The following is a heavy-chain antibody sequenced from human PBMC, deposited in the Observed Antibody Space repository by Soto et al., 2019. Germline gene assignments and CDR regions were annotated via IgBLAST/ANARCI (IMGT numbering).Heavy chain of an antibody. CDR3: AKFQHPYGSGDYYFDY. V-gene: IGHV3-23*01. CDR1: GFTFSSYA. CDR2: ISGSGGST. J-gene: IGHJ4*02. Sequence: GGSLRLSCAASGFTFSSYAMSWVRQAPGKGLEWVSAISGSGGSTYYADSVKGRFTISRDNSKNTLYLQMNSLRAEDTAVYYCAKFQHPYGSGDYYFDYWGQGTLVTVSS. D-gene: IGHD3-10*01.